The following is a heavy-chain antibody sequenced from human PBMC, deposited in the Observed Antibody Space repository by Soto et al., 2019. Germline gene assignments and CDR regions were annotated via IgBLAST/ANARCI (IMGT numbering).Heavy chain of an antibody. J-gene: IGHJ5*02. Sequence: ASVKVSCKASGYTFTSYGISWVRQAPGQGLEWMGWISAYNGNTNYAQKLQGRVTMTTDTSTSTANMELRSLRSDDTDVYYCARENQWLVPNCFDPWGQGTLVTVSS. CDR2: ISAYNGNT. V-gene: IGHV1-18*01. CDR3: ARENQWLVPNCFDP. CDR1: GYTFTSYG. D-gene: IGHD6-19*01.